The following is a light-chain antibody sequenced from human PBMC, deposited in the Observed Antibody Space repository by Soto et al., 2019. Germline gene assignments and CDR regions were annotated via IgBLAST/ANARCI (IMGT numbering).Light chain of an antibody. V-gene: IGKV3-15*01. Sequence: EILMTQSPASLSVSPGETATLYCRASHSLNTDLAXXQQXPGXXPXXXXXGXSTRATGVPPRFSGGGSGTEFTLTNSSLQSEDFAVYYCQHYNNWPPWTFGQGTKVDI. CDR1: HSLNTD. CDR2: GXS. J-gene: IGKJ1*01. CDR3: QHYNNWPPWT.